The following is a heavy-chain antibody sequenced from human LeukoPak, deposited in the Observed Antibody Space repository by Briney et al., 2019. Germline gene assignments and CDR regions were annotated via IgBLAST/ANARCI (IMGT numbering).Heavy chain of an antibody. CDR2: ISSSSSYI. J-gene: IGHJ5*02. D-gene: IGHD3-10*01. V-gene: IGHV3-21*04. CDR3: ARVAQLLEIWFGELSVGPFDP. CDR1: GFTFSSYS. Sequence: GGSLRLSCAASGFTFSSYSMNWVRQAPGKGLEWVSSISSSSSYIYYADSVKGRFTISRDNAKNSLYLQMNSLRAEDTAVYYCARVAQLLEIWFGELSVGPFDPWGQGTLVTVSS.